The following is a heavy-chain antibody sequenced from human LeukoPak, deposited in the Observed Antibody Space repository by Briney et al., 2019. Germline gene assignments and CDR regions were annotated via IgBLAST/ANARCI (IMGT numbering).Heavy chain of an antibody. Sequence: PGGSLRLYCAASGFTFSSYAMTWVRQAPGKGLEWVAVISGSGGSTYYADSVKRRFTISRDNSKNPLYLQMNSLRAEDTAVYYCAKGPDYYDSSGYYAYWGQGTLVTVSS. J-gene: IGHJ4*02. CDR1: GFTFSSYA. D-gene: IGHD3-22*01. CDR2: ISGSGGST. V-gene: IGHV3-23*01. CDR3: AKGPDYYDSSGYYAY.